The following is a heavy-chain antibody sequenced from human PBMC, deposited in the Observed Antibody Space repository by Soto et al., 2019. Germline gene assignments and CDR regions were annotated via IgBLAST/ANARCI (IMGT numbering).Heavy chain of an antibody. D-gene: IGHD2-15*01. J-gene: IGHJ4*02. V-gene: IGHV3-30*18. CDR3: AKDSLLLEYYFDY. CDR2: ISYDGSNK. Sequence: VRLSCAASGFTFSSYGMHWVRQAPGKGLEWVAVISYDGSNKYYADSVKGRFTISRDNSKNTLYLQMNSLRAEDTAVYYCAKDSLLLEYYFDYWGQGTLVTVSS. CDR1: GFTFSSYG.